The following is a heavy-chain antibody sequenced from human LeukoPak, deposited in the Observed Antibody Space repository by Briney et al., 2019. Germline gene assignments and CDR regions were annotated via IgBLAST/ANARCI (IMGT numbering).Heavy chain of an antibody. J-gene: IGHJ6*03. Sequence: ASVKVSCKASGYTFTGYYMHWVRQAPGQGLEWMGWINPNSGGTSYPQKFQGRVTMTRDTSITTAYMELSRLRSDDTAVYYCARGDYYYYYMDVWGKGTTVTVAS. CDR3: ARGDYYYYYMDV. V-gene: IGHV1-2*02. CDR2: INPNSGGT. CDR1: GYTFTGYY.